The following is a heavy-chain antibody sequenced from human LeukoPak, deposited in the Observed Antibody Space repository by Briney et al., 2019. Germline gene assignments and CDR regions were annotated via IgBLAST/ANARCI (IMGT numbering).Heavy chain of an antibody. Sequence: PGGSLRLSCVASGFTFSTYWMSWVRQAPGKGLERVANIKQDGSEKYYVDSVKGRLTISRDNAKNLLYLQMNSLRAEDTAVYYCARDQGYCSSTSCYRGFDYWGQGTLVTVSS. CDR1: GFTFSTYW. J-gene: IGHJ4*02. D-gene: IGHD2-2*02. V-gene: IGHV3-7*01. CDR2: IKQDGSEK. CDR3: ARDQGYCSSTSCYRGFDY.